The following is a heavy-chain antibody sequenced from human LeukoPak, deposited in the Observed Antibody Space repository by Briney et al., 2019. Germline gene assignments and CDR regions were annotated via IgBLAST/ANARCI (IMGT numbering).Heavy chain of an antibody. V-gene: IGHV3-7*01. CDR2: IKQDGSEK. D-gene: IGHD6-13*01. CDR3: AREGPASSWYRYFDY. Sequence: GGSLRLSCAASGFTFSSYWMSWVRQAPGKGLEWVANIKQDGSEKYYVDSVKGRFTISRDNAKNSLYLQMNSLRAEDTAVYYCAREGPASSWYRYFDYWGQGTLVTVSS. J-gene: IGHJ4*02. CDR1: GFTFSSYW.